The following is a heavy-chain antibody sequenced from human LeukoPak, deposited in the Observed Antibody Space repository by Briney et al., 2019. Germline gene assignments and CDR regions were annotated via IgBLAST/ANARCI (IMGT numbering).Heavy chain of an antibody. CDR1: RFTFSDYW. D-gene: IGHD4-17*01. CDR2: INRDGGGT. CDR3: ARVAYGDYGVFDY. Sequence: GGSLRLSCAASRFTFSDYWMHWVRQAPGKGLVWVSRINRDGGGTTYADSVKGRFTISRDNAKNTVYLQMNSLRAEDTAVYFCARVAYGDYGVFDYWGQGTQVTVSS. V-gene: IGHV3-74*01. J-gene: IGHJ4*02.